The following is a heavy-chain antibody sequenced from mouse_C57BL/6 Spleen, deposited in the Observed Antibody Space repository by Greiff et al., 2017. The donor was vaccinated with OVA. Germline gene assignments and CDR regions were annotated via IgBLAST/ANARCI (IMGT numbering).Heavy chain of an antibody. D-gene: IGHD1-1*01. J-gene: IGHJ2*01. CDR3: ARSLVGSSYGEYYFDY. Sequence: DVMLVESGGGLVKPGGSLKLSCAASGFTFSSYAMSWVRQTPEKRLEWVATISDGGSYTYYPDNVKGRFTISRDNAKNNLYLQMSHLKSEDTAMYYCARSLVGSSYGEYYFDYWGQGTTLTVSS. CDR1: GFTFSSYA. CDR2: ISDGGSYT. V-gene: IGHV5-4*03.